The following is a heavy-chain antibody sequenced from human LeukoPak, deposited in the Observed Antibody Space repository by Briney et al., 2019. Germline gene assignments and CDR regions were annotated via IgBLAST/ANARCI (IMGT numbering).Heavy chain of an antibody. J-gene: IGHJ4*02. CDR1: GYSFTSYW. V-gene: IGHV5-51*01. D-gene: IGHD3-10*01. CDR3: ARLTMVRGVIIKVDY. Sequence: GESLKISCKGSGYSFTSYWIGWVRQMPGKGLEWMGIIYPGDSDTRYSPSFQGQVTISADKSISTAYLQWSSLKASDTAMYYCARLTMVRGVIIKVDYWGQGTLVTVSS. CDR2: IYPGDSDT.